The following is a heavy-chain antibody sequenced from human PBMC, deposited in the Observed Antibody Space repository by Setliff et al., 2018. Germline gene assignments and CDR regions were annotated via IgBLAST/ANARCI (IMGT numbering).Heavy chain of an antibody. Sequence: SVKVSCKSSGGTFSSSGTTWVRQAPGQGLQWLGRFIPILGATNYAQNFQGRVTITADESTSTGYMELRSLRSDDTAVYYCARELRSPYWHLDSWGQGTQGTVS. D-gene: IGHD3-16*01. CDR2: FIPILGAT. CDR3: ARELRSPYWHLDS. CDR1: GGTFSSSG. V-gene: IGHV1-69*13. J-gene: IGHJ5*01.